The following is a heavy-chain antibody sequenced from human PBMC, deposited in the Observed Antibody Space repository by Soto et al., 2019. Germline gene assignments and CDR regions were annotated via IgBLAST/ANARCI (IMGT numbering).Heavy chain of an antibody. J-gene: IGHJ4*02. Sequence: LRHCCAASGFTFSSYGMHWVRQAPGKGLEWVAVISYDGSNKYYADSVKGRFTISRDNSKNTLYLQMNSLRAEDTAVYYCAKNWNDPPHYWGQGTLVTVSS. CDR3: AKNWNDPPHY. CDR1: GFTFSSYG. D-gene: IGHD1-1*01. CDR2: ISYDGSNK. V-gene: IGHV3-30*18.